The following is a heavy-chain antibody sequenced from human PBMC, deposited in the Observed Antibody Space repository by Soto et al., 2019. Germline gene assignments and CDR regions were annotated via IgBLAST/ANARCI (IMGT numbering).Heavy chain of an antibody. J-gene: IGHJ5*02. CDR3: ARGPTTEKVDP. Sequence: QVQLQESGPGLVRPSQTLSLTCSVSGASIYNGGYFWSWIRQSPGKGLEWIGHIHNSGSPYNNPSQKSRLPIAADPPINQFSRAPTPGTAPHPAMFYCARGPTTEKVDPWGQGTLVTVSS. CDR1: GASIYNGGYF. CDR2: IHNSGSP. V-gene: IGHV4-30-4*01.